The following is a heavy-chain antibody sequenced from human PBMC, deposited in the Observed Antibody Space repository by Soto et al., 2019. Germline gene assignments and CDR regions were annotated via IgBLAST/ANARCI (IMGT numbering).Heavy chain of an antibody. CDR2: ISGSGGST. CDR3: AKHPGDDSSGYYQGWFDP. Sequence: LRLSCAASGFTFSSYAMSWVRQAPGKGLEWVSAISGSGGSTYYADSVKGRFTISRDNSKNTLYLQMNSLRAEDTAVYYCAKHPGDDSSGYYQGWFDPWGQGTLVTVSS. J-gene: IGHJ5*02. D-gene: IGHD3-22*01. CDR1: GFTFSSYA. V-gene: IGHV3-23*01.